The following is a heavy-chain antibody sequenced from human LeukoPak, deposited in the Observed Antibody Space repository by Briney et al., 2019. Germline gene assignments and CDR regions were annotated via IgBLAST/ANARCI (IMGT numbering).Heavy chain of an antibody. D-gene: IGHD3-3*01. CDR3: ARHRVRNMDYYDFWSGLSQGYDY. J-gene: IGHJ4*02. Sequence: PSETLSLTCAVSGHSISSGYYWGWIRQPPGKGLEWIGSIYHSGSTYYNPSLKSRVTTSVDTSKNQSSLKLSSVTAADTADHYCARHRVRNMDYYDFWSGLSQGYDYWDQGTLVTVYS. CDR1: GHSISSGYY. V-gene: IGHV4-38-2*01. CDR2: IYHSGST.